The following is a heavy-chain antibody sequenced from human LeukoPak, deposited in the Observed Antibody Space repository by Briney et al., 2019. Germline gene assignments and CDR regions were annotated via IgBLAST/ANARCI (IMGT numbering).Heavy chain of an antibody. D-gene: IGHD5-18*01. CDR3: ARIRSLGYSYGYPPFSPFDY. V-gene: IGHV1-69*01. CDR1: GGTFSSYA. J-gene: IGHJ4*02. Sequence: GAPVKVSCXASGGTFSSYAISWVRQAPGQGLEWMGGIIPIFGTANYAQKFQGRVTITADESTSTAYMELSSLRSEDTAVYYCARIRSLGYSYGYPPFSPFDYWGQGTLVTVSS. CDR2: IIPIFGTA.